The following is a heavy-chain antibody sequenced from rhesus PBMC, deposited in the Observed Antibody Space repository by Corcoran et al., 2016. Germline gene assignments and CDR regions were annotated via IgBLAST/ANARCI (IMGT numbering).Heavy chain of an antibody. V-gene: IGHV4-76*01. CDR1: GGSISSGYD. CDR2: IYGSSGST. Sequence: VQLQESGPGVVKPSETLSLTCAVSGGSISSGYDWSWIRQPPGKGLEWIGYIYGSSGSTNYNPSLKNRVTISKDASKNQFSLKLSSVTAADTAVYYCARDRVFDYWGQGVLVTVSS. CDR3: ARDRVFDY. J-gene: IGHJ4*01.